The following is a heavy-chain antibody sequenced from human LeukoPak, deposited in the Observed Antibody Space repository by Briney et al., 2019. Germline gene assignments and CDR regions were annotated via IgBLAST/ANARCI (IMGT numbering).Heavy chain of an antibody. D-gene: IGHD2-2*01. V-gene: IGHV1-69*05. Sequence: ASVKVSCKASGGTFSSYAISWVRQAPGQGLEWMGRIIPIFGTANYAQKFQGRVTITTDESTSTAYMELGSLRSEDTAVYYCARDEWVCEGSTSCLPYNWFDPWGQGTLVTVSS. CDR3: ARDEWVCEGSTSCLPYNWFDP. J-gene: IGHJ5*02. CDR1: GGTFSSYA. CDR2: IIPIFGTA.